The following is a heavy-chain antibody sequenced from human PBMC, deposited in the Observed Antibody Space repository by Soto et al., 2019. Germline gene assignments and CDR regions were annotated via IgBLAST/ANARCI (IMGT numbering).Heavy chain of an antibody. D-gene: IGHD3-10*01. CDR3: ARVGARITMVRGVIDFWFDP. CDR1: GYTFTSYA. J-gene: IGHJ5*02. Sequence: ASVKVSCRASGYTFTSYATHLARQAPGQGLDWMGWISAYNGNTNYAQKLQGRVTMTTDTSTSTAYMELRSLRSDDTAVYYCARVGARITMVRGVIDFWFDPWGQGTLVTVSS. CDR2: ISAYNGNT. V-gene: IGHV1-18*01.